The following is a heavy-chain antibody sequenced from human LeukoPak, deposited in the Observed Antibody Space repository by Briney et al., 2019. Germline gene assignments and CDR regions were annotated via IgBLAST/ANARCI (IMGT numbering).Heavy chain of an antibody. CDR3: VREARGYHYTYFDY. J-gene: IGHJ4*02. CDR1: GLTLGGHD. Sequence: PGGSLRLSCTASGLTLGGHDMHWVRQTTGEGLEWVAAVSSGHHAFCAGSVKGRFTVSREDAKNSLYLQLNSLSAGDTAVYYCVREARGYHYTYFDYWGQGSLVTVSS. CDR2: VSSGHHA. V-gene: IGHV3-13*01. D-gene: IGHD5-18*01.